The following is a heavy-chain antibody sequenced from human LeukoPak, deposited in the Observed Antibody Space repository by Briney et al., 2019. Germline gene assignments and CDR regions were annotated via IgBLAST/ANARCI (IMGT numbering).Heavy chain of an antibody. V-gene: IGHV4-59*08. J-gene: IGHJ4*02. D-gene: IGHD4-23*01. Sequence: PSETLSLTCTVSGGSLTNYFWSWIRQSPGTGLEWISYIHSSGSANYNPSFKSRVTTSVDTSKNQFYLNLNSVTAADTAVYYCTRHPGGNDAHRFDYWGQGLLVTVSS. CDR3: TRHPGGNDAHRFDY. CDR2: IHSSGSA. CDR1: GGSLTNYF.